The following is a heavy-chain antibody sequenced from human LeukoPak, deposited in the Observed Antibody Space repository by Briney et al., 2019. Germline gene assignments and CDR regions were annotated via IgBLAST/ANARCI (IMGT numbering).Heavy chain of an antibody. CDR2: ISGSGGST. D-gene: IGHD6-13*01. CDR3: ARDLSSSWQYYFDY. CDR1: GFTFSSYA. V-gene: IGHV3-23*01. Sequence: GGSLRLSCAASGFTFSSYAMSWVRQAPGKGLEWVSAISGSGGSTYYADSVKGRFTISRDNSKNTLYLQMNSLRAEDTAVYYCARDLSSSWQYYFDYWGQGTLVTVSS. J-gene: IGHJ4*02.